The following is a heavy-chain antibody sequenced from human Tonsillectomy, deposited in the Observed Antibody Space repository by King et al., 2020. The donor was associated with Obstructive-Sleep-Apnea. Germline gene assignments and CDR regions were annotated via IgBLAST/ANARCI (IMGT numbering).Heavy chain of an antibody. CDR3: AKDLGDGYNN. D-gene: IGHD5-24*01. V-gene: IGHV3-30*18. CDR1: GFTFNNFG. CDR2: MSDDGSNT. J-gene: IGHJ4*02. Sequence: VQLVESGGGVVQPGRSLRLSCAASGFTFNNFGMHWVRRAPGKGLEWVAVMSDDGSNTYYADSVKGRFTISRDNSKNTLYLQMNSLRTEDTAVYYCAKDLGDGYNNCGQGTLGPVSS.